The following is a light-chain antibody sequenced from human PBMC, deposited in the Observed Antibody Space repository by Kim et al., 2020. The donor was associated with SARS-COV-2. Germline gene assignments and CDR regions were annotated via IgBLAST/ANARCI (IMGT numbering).Light chain of an antibody. CDR3: NFRDSSGNHPVV. CDR1: SLRSYY. Sequence: SSELTQDPAVSVALGQTVRITCQGDSLRSYYASWYQQKPGQAPVLVIYGKNNRPSGIPDRFSGSSSGNTASLTITGAQAEDEADYNCNFRDSSGNHPVVF. V-gene: IGLV3-19*01. J-gene: IGLJ1*01. CDR2: GKN.